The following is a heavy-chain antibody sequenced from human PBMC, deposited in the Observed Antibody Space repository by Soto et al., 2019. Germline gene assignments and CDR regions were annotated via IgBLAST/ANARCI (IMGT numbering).Heavy chain of an antibody. V-gene: IGHV3-9*01. CDR2: ISGNNDSI. J-gene: IGHJ4*02. D-gene: IGHD3-16*02. CDR3: AKDTVLGLSFYFDY. CDR1: GFTFDDYA. Sequence: EVQLVESGGGLVQPGRSLRLSCAASGFTFDDYAMHWVRQAPGKGLEWVSGISGNNDSIGYADSVKGRFTISRDNAKNSLYLQMNSLGAEDTSLYSCAKDTVLGLSFYFDYWGQGTEVTVSS.